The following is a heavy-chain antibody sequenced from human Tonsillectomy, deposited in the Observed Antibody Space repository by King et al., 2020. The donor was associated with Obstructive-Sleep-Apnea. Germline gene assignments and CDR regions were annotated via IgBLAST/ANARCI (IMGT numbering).Heavy chain of an antibody. D-gene: IGHD7-27*01. Sequence: QLQESGPGLVKPSETLSLTCTVSGGSISSYYWSWIRQPPGKGLEWIGYIYYSGRTNYNPSLKSRVTISVDTSKNQFSLQLSYVTAADTAVYYCARLASGDLDYWGQGTLVTVSS. J-gene: IGHJ4*02. CDR2: IYYSGRT. CDR3: ARLASGDLDY. CDR1: GGSISSYY. V-gene: IGHV4-59*08.